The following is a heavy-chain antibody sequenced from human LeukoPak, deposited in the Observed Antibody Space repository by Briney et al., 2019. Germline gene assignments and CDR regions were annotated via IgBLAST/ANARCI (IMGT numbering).Heavy chain of an antibody. CDR1: GVTFDDYY. CDR3: TRMTTGHDY. Sequence: PSETVSLTCAVSGVTFDDYYWAWVRQTPGKGLEWIGEINHSGYTNDSPSLKSRVTLSIDTSRKQFSLNLRSVTVADAGTYYCTRMTTGHDYWGQGTLVTVSS. V-gene: IGHV4-34*01. CDR2: INHSGYT. D-gene: IGHD4-17*01. J-gene: IGHJ4*02.